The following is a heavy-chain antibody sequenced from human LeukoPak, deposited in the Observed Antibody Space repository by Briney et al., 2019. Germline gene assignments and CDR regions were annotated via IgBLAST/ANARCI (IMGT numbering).Heavy chain of an antibody. J-gene: IGHJ5*02. CDR3: AREPLGREWFDP. CDR2: IYYSGST. D-gene: IGHD3-16*01. V-gene: IGHV4-61*01. Sequence: SDTLSLTRPVSGGSVTNRIYCWSWIRQPPGKGLEWIGYIYYSGSTNYNPSLKSRVTISVDTSKNQFSLRLNSVTAADTAVYYCAREPLGREWFDPWGQGTMVTVSS. CDR1: GGSVTNRIYC.